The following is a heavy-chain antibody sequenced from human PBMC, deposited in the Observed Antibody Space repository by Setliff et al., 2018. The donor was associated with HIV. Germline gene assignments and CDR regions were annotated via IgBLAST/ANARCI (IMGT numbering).Heavy chain of an antibody. Sequence: SETLSLTCTVSGGSISSSFHYWGWIRQPPGKGLEWIASLYYSGDTFYNTSLKTRITISVDTSKNHLSLKVSSLTAADTAVYYCARAPYYDYRGLAVYYFDYWGQGTLVTVSS. V-gene: IGHV4-39*07. CDR1: GGSISSSFHY. D-gene: IGHD3-22*01. CDR3: ARAPYYDYRGLAVYYFDY. J-gene: IGHJ4*02. CDR2: LYYSGDT.